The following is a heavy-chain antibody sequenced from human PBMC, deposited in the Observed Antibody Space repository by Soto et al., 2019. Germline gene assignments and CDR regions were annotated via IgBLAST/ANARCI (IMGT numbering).Heavy chain of an antibody. Sequence: GAAVKVSCKASGYTFTSYYMHWVRQAPGQGLEWMGIINPSGGSTSYAQKFQGRVTMTRDTSTSTVYMELSSLRSEATAVYYCARDESDYYDSSGSWGFDYWGQGTLVTVSS. V-gene: IGHV1-46*01. CDR2: INPSGGST. CDR3: ARDESDYYDSSGSWGFDY. J-gene: IGHJ4*02. D-gene: IGHD3-22*01. CDR1: GYTFTSYY.